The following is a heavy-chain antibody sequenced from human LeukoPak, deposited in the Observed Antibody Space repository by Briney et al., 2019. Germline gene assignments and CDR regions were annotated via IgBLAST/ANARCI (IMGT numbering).Heavy chain of an antibody. CDR2: ISGDGGST. CDR1: AFTFDDYA. V-gene: IGHV3-43*02. J-gene: IGHJ4*02. D-gene: IGHD5-18*01. CDR3: AKDYRGYSYGSSFDY. Sequence: QPGGSLTLSGAASAFTFDDYARHWVRQAPGKGLEWVSLISGDGGSTYYADSVKGRFTISRDNSKNSLYLQMNSLRTEDTALYYCAKDYRGYSYGSSFDYWGQGTLVTVSS.